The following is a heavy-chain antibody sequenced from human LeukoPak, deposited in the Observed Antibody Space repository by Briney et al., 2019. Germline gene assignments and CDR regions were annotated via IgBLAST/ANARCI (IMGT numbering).Heavy chain of an antibody. Sequence: GGSLRLSCAASGFTFSSYGMHWVRQAPGKGLEWVAVISYDGSNRYYADSVKGRFTISRDNSKNTLYLQMNSLRAEDTAVYYCAKGRTPKRRVAVAGTGGFDYWGQGTLVTVSS. CDR1: GFTFSSYG. J-gene: IGHJ4*02. CDR2: ISYDGSNR. V-gene: IGHV3-30*18. CDR3: AKGRTPKRRVAVAGTGGFDY. D-gene: IGHD6-19*01.